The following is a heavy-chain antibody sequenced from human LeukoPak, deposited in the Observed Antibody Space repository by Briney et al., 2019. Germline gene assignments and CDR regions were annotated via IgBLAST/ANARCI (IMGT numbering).Heavy chain of an antibody. Sequence: SETLSLTCTVSGGSITGYHWSWIRQPPGKGLEWIGYIYSSETTNYKPSLKSRVTISADTSKNQISLKLTSVTAADTTIYYCARRNDFHIWGQGTMVTVSS. CDR2: IYSSETT. CDR1: GGSITGYH. CDR3: ARRNDFHI. J-gene: IGHJ3*02. V-gene: IGHV4-4*08.